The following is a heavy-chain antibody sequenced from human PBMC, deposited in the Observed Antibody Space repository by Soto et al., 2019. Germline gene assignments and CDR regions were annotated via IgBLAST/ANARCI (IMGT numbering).Heavy chain of an antibody. CDR1: GFTFSSYW. J-gene: IGHJ4*02. CDR3: ARYGGFGVTSQFDY. Sequence: GGSLRLSCAASGFTFSSYWMTWVRQAPGKGLEWVANMKEDGSEKYYVDSVKGRFTISRDNVKNSLYLQMNSLRAEDTAVYYCARYGGFGVTSQFDYWGQGTLVTVSS. V-gene: IGHV3-7*01. CDR2: MKEDGSEK. D-gene: IGHD3-10*01.